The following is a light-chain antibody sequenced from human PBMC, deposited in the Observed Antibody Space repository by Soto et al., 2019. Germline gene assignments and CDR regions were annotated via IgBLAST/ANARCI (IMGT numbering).Light chain of an antibody. Sequence: QSALTQPASVSGSPGQSITISCTGTSSDVGVYNSVSWYQHHPAKAPQLIIYEASKRPSGVSHRFSGSKSGNRASLTISGLQAEDEADYYCSSYTTSSTWVFGGGTKVTVL. V-gene: IGLV2-14*01. CDR3: SSYTTSSTWV. J-gene: IGLJ3*02. CDR1: SSDVGVYNS. CDR2: EAS.